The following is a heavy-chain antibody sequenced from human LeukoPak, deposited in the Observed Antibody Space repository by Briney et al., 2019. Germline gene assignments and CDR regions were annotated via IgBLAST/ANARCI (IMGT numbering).Heavy chain of an antibody. CDR3: VRAGPAAPLDY. CDR1: GYSFTDYY. J-gene: IGHJ4*02. CDR2: INPKSGAT. V-gene: IGHV1-2*02. Sequence: VASVKVSCKASGYSFTDYYIHWVRQAPGQGFEWMGWINPKSGATDYSQKFQGRVTLTRDTSTAAAYMELSNLRSDDTAVYYCVRAGPAAPLDYWGQGTLVTVSP. D-gene: IGHD2-15*01.